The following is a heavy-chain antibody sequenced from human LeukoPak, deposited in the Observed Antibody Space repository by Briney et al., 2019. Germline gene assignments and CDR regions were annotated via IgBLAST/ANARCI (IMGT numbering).Heavy chain of an antibody. J-gene: IGHJ6*02. D-gene: IGHD1-26*01. CDR1: GFTLSSYS. V-gene: IGHV3-21*01. CDR3: ASDGAYGMAV. CDR2: ISSSSTHI. Sequence: PGGSLRLSCAASGFTLSSYSMNWVRQAQGKGLEWVSYISSSSTHIYYADSVKGRFTISRDNARNSLYLQMNSLRAEDTAVYYCASDGAYGMAVWGQGTTVTVSS.